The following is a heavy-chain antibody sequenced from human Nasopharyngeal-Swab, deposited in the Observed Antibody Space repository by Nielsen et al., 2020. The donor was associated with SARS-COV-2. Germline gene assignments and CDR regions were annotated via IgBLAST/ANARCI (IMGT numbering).Heavy chain of an antibody. CDR3: ARVDTVTGTRAFDY. Sequence: ASVKVSCKASGYTFTAYNLHWVRQAPGQGLEWMGIIIPSGGNTNYAQKFRDRVSMTRDTSTSTVYVEVSSLKSEDTAVYYCARVDTVTGTRAFDYWGQGSQVTVFS. CDR1: GYTFTAYN. CDR2: IIPSGGNT. J-gene: IGHJ4*02. D-gene: IGHD6-19*01. V-gene: IGHV1-46*01.